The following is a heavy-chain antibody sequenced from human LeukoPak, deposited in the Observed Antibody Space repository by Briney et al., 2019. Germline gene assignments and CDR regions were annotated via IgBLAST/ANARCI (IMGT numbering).Heavy chain of an antibody. D-gene: IGHD3-3*01. CDR2: ISGSGGST. V-gene: IGHV3-23*01. J-gene: IGHJ4*02. CDR1: GFTFSSYA. CDR3: AKSPYYDFWSGYPNFDY. Sequence: PPGGSLRLSCAASGFTFSSYAMSWVRQAPGKGLEGGSAISGSGGSTYYADSVKGRFTISRDNAKNTLYLQMNSLRAEDTAVYYCAKSPYYDFWSGYPNFDYWGQGTLVTVSS.